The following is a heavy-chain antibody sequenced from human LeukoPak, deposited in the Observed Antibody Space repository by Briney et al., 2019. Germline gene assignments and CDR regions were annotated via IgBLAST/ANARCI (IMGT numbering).Heavy chain of an antibody. CDR1: GGSVSSNNW. V-gene: IGHV4-4*02. CDR3: ARDWDY. J-gene: IGHJ4*02. CDR2: IYHSGST. Sequence: PSGTLSLTCAVSGGSVSSNNWWSWVRQPPGKGLEWIGEIYHSGSTNFNPSLESRVSMSIDASKNQFSLNLTSVTAADTAVYYCARDWDYWGQGTLVTVSS.